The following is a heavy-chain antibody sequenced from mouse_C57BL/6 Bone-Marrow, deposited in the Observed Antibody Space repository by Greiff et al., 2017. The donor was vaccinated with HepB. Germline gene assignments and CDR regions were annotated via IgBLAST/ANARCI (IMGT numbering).Heavy chain of an antibody. CDR1: GFTFSSYG. Sequence: EVMLVESGGDLVKPGGSLKLSCAASGFTFSSYGMSWVRQTPDKRLEWVATISSGGSYTYYPDSVKGRFTISRDNAKNTLYLQMSSLKSEDTAMYYCARPAAQVSFAYWGRGTRVTVSA. J-gene: IGHJ3*01. V-gene: IGHV5-6*01. CDR2: ISSGGSYT. CDR3: ARPAAQVSFAY. D-gene: IGHD3-2*02.